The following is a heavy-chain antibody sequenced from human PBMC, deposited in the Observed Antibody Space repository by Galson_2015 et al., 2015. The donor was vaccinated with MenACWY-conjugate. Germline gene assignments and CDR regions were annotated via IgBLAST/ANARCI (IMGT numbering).Heavy chain of an antibody. D-gene: IGHD6-19*01. CDR1: GFTFSNSC. V-gene: IGHV3-7*01. CDR3: ARAKEQWLSKTFDL. J-gene: IGHJ3*01. Sequence: SLRLSCATSGFTFSNSCLGWVRQAPGKGLEWVANIKQDGGGKYYVDSVKGRFIISRDNAKSSLFLQMDSLRAEDTALYYCARAKEQWLSKTFDLWGQGTTVTVSS. CDR2: IKQDGGGK.